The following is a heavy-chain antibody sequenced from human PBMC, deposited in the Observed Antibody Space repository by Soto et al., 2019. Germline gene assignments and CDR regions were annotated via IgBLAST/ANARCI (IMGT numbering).Heavy chain of an antibody. Sequence: SETLSLTCTVSGDSISSYYWSWIRQPPGKGLEWIGYIYYSGSTYYNPSLKSRVTISVDTSKNQFSLKLSSVTAADTAVYYCARVSTSRSGYYYYYGMDVWGQGTTVTVSS. D-gene: IGHD2-2*01. V-gene: IGHV4-59*08. CDR2: IYYSGST. CDR3: ARVSTSRSGYYYYYGMDV. J-gene: IGHJ6*02. CDR1: GDSISSYY.